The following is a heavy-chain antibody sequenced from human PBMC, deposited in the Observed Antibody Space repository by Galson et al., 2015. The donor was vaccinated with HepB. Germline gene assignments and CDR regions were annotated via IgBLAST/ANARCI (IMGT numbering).Heavy chain of an antibody. CDR2: IYWNDNK. Sequence: PALVKPTQTLTLTCTFSGFSLSTRGVGVGWICQPPGKALEWLALIYWNDNKPYSPSLKSRLTITKDTSKNQVVLKMTNMDPEDTATYYCAHRRRDNNAVTTGFDYWGQGTLVTVSS. CDR3: AHRRRDNNAVTTGFDY. D-gene: IGHD4-17*01. V-gene: IGHV2-5*01. J-gene: IGHJ4*02. CDR1: GFSLSTRGVG.